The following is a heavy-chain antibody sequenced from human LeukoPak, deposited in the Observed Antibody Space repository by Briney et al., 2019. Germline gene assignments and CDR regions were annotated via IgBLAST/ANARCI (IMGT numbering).Heavy chain of an antibody. D-gene: IGHD1-26*01. J-gene: IGHJ4*02. CDR1: GYTFASYY. Sequence: ASVKVSCKASGYTFASYYMHWVRQAPGQGLEWMGIINPSVGSTSYAQKFQGRVTMTRNTSTSTVYMELSSLRSEDTAVYYCASYSGSYSAFDYWGQGTLVTVSS. CDR3: ASYSGSYSAFDY. V-gene: IGHV1-46*01. CDR2: INPSVGST.